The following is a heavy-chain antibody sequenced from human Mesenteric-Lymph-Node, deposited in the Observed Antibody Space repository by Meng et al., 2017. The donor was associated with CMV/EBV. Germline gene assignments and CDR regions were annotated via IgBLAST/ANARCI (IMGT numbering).Heavy chain of an antibody. CDR1: GFTFRSYW. J-gene: IGHJ5*02. V-gene: IGHV3-74*01. D-gene: IGHD6-13*01. CDR3: ARALAAAGTFWFDP. Sequence: SGFTFRSYWMHWVRQAPGKGLVWVSRINSDGSSTSYADSVKGRFTISRHNSKNTLYLQMNSLRAEDTAVYYCARALAAAGTFWFDPWGQGTLVTVSS. CDR2: INSDGSST.